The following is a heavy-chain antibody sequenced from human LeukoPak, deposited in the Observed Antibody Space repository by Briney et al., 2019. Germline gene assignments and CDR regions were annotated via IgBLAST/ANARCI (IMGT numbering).Heavy chain of an antibody. D-gene: IGHD5/OR15-5a*01. Sequence: ASVRDSCKVSGKTLSELSMHWVRQAPGKGLEWMGGFDPENGETIYAQKFQGRVTLTEDRSTDTTYMEMSSLRSEDTAVYYCAKGGSNPGRHNSVWGSMDLWGQGPRVTVSS. CDR3: AKGGSNPGRHNSVWGSMDL. J-gene: IGHJ6*02. V-gene: IGHV1-24*01. CDR2: FDPENGET. CDR1: GKTLSELS.